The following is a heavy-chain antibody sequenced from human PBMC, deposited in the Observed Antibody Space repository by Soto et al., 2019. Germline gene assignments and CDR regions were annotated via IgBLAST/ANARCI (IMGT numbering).Heavy chain of an antibody. CDR2: IKEDGRER. CDR1: GFAFSHYW. D-gene: IGHD1-26*01. J-gene: IGHJ6*04. CDR3: ARDRGGRSGKDV. V-gene: IGHV3-7*01. Sequence: QVVESGGGLVQPGGSLRLSCAASGFAFSHYWMFWVRQAPGMGLEWVANIKEDGRERNYVDSVKGRFNIYRDNAKNSLYLEMNSLRSEDTAVYYCARDRGGRSGKDVWGKGTTVTVSS.